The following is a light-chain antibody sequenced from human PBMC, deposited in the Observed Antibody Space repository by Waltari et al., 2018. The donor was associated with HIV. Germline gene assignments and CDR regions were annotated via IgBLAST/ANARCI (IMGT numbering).Light chain of an antibody. V-gene: IGLV1-51*01. CDR1: SSNLGDNY. J-gene: IGLJ1*01. CDR2: ANN. Sequence: QSVLTQPPSVSAAPGQRVTISCSGSSSNLGDNYVSWYQQLPGTAPQLVIYANNRRPSGIPDRFSGFKSGTSGTLVSTGLQTGDEADYYCGTWDSSLSAGVFGTGTKVTVL. CDR3: GTWDSSLSAGV.